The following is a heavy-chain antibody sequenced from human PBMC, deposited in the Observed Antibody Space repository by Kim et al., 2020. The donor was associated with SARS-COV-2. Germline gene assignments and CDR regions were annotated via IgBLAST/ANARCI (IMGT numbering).Heavy chain of an antibody. Sequence: SETLSLTCTVSGGSISSGGYYWSWIRQHPGKGLEWIGYIYYSGSTYYNPSLMSRVTISVDTSKNQFSLKLSSVTAADTAVYYCAGLMGSSWSFDYWGQGTLVTVSS. CDR2: IYYSGST. J-gene: IGHJ4*02. CDR1: GGSISSGGYY. V-gene: IGHV4-31*03. D-gene: IGHD6-13*01. CDR3: AGLMGSSWSFDY.